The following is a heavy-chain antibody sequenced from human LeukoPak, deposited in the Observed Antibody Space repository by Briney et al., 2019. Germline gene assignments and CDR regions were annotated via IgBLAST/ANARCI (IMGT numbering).Heavy chain of an antibody. V-gene: IGHV1-18*01. CDR3: ARDEADYDILTGYYNY. Sequence: ASVKVSCKASGYTFTSYGISWVRQAPGQGLEWMGWISAYNGNTNYAQKLQGRVTMTTDTSTSTAYMELRGLRSDDTAVYYCARDEADYDILTGYYNYWGQGTLVTVSS. CDR2: ISAYNGNT. CDR1: GYTFTSYG. D-gene: IGHD3-9*01. J-gene: IGHJ4*02.